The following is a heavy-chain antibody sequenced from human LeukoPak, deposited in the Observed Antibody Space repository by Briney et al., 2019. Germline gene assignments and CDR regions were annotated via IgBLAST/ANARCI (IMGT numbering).Heavy chain of an antibody. CDR3: APLVVDTSLVLDGFDI. Sequence: GGSLRLSCATSGFSFTDYPMNWVRQAPGKGLEWISNIRTTAEGAKYAYYADSVKGRVTLSRDDGKNTLYLHMNSLRAEDTAVYYCAPLVVDTSLVLDGFDIWGQGAMVTVS. V-gene: IGHV3-48*01. CDR1: GFSFTDYP. D-gene: IGHD5-18*01. CDR2: IRTTAEGAKYA. J-gene: IGHJ3*02.